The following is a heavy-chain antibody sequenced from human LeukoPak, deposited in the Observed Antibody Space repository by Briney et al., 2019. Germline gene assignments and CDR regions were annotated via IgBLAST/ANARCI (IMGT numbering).Heavy chain of an antibody. V-gene: IGHV4-39*01. CDR3: ARHADYKYDSSGYFDY. D-gene: IGHD3-22*01. J-gene: IGHJ4*02. CDR1: GGSITSRSYY. Sequence: SETLSLTCTVSGGSITSRSYYWGWIRQPPGRGLEWIGSIYYSGSSYYNPSLKSRVTISVDTSKNQFSLKLTSVTAADTAVYYCARHADYKYDSSGYFDYWGQGTLVTVSS. CDR2: IYYSGSS.